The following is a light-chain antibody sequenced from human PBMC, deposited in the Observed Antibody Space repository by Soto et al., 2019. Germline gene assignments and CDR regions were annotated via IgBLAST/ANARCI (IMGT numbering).Light chain of an antibody. Sequence: DIQMTQSPSSLSASIGDRVTITCRASQSISVYLNWYQQKPGKAPKSLIYAASSLHSGVPSRFSGSGSGTYFALTISSLQAENFGTYYCQQSYSLPTFGQGTKLEIK. V-gene: IGKV1-39*01. CDR2: AAS. CDR3: QQSYSLPT. J-gene: IGKJ2*01. CDR1: QSISVY.